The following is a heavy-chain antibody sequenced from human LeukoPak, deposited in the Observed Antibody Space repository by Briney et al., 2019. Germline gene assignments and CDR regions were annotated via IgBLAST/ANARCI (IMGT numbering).Heavy chain of an antibody. CDR3: ARGSTYYDSSGQVPFDY. D-gene: IGHD3-22*01. J-gene: IGHJ4*02. Sequence: GGSLRLSCVVSGFTFSDFHMSWLRQAPGKGLEWISYITNSGSTIYYADSVKGRFTISRDNGKNTLYLQMNSLRAEDTAVYYCARGSTYYDSSGQVPFDYWGQGTLVTVSS. CDR2: ITNSGSTI. CDR1: GFTFSDFH. V-gene: IGHV3-11*04.